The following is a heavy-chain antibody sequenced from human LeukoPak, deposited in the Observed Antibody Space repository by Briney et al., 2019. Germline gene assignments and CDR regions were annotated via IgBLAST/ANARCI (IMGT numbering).Heavy chain of an antibody. CDR2: ISSSGSTI. Sequence: GGSLRLSCAVSGFIVSDYYMSWIRQAPGKGLEWVSYISSSGSTIYYADSVKGRFTISRDNAKNSLYLQMNSLRAEDTAVYYCACLWFGESDYWGQGTLVTVSS. CDR3: ACLWFGESDY. V-gene: IGHV3-11*04. CDR1: GFIVSDYY. J-gene: IGHJ4*02. D-gene: IGHD3-10*01.